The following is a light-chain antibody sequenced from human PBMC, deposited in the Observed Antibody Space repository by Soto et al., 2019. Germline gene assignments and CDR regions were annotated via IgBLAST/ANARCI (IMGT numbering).Light chain of an antibody. V-gene: IGLV2-11*01. J-gene: IGLJ2*01. CDR3: FSCACRYPHYV. CDR1: SSDVGGYNY. CDR2: GVS. Sequence: QSALTQPRSVSGSPGQSITISCTGTSSDVGGYNYVSWYRQHPGKAPKLMIYGVSKRPSGVPVRFSSSKSGNTVSLDISGRQCSDEDEDNYFSCACRYPHYVFGGGTKLTV.